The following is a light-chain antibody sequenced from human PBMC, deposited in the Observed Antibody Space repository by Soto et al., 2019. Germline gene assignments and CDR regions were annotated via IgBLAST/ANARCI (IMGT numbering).Light chain of an antibody. CDR1: QNIDSW. CDR2: AAS. V-gene: IGKV1D-16*01. J-gene: IGKJ4*01. CDR3: QQYESYPLT. Sequence: IQLTQSPSSLSAAVGDRVTITCRATQNIDSWLAWYQQRPGNAPRCLISAASSLQDGVPSRFSGSGSGTHFTLTISGLQPEDFGTYYCQQYESYPLTFGGGTKVQIK.